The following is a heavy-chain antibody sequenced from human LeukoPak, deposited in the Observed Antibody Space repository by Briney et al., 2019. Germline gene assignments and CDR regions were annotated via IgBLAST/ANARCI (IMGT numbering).Heavy chain of an antibody. CDR2: ISWDGGST. D-gene: IGHD6-6*01. CDR1: GFTFDDYT. CDR3: AKDITSSSGMDYMDV. V-gene: IGHV3-43*01. J-gene: IGHJ6*03. Sequence: GGSLRLSCAASGFTFDDYTMHWVRQAPGKGLEWVSLISWDGGSTYYADSVKGRFTISRDNSKNSLYLQMNSLRTEDTALYYCAKDITSSSGMDYMDVWGKGTTVTVSS.